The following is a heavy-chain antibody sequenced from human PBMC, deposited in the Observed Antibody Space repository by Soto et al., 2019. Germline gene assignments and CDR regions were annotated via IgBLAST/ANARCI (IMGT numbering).Heavy chain of an antibody. CDR1: GGPISNYY. V-gene: IGHV4-59*08. D-gene: IGHD3-10*01. CDR3: ARQGFGELHGLVDV. CDR2: MGYNGYT. J-gene: IGHJ6*02. Sequence: QVQLQESGPGLVKPSETLSLTCTISGGPISNYYCSWFCQPPGHGLAWIGYMGYNGYTRYNPSLRSRVTISLDTSKNQFSLNLSSVTAADTALYYCARQGFGELHGLVDVWGQGTTVTVSS.